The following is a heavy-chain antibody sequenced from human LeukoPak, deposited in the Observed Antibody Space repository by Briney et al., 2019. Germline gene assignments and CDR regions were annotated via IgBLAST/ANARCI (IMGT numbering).Heavy chain of an antibody. J-gene: IGHJ5*02. V-gene: IGHV1-69*01. CDR3: ARGPYYDFWGGFPNWFDP. CDR1: GGTFSSYA. Sequence: ASVKVSCKASGGTFSSYAISWVRQAPGQGLEWMGGIIPIFGTANYAQKFQGRVTITADESTSTAYMELSSLRSEDTAVYYCARGPYYDFWGGFPNWFDPWGQGTLVTVSS. D-gene: IGHD3-3*01. CDR2: IIPIFGTA.